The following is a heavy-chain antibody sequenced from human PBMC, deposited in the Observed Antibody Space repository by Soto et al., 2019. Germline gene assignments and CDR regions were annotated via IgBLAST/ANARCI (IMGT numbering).Heavy chain of an antibody. CDR2: ISYDGSNK. V-gene: IGHV3-30-3*01. CDR3: ARVLYAAGYYPLVFDC. D-gene: IGHD3-22*01. J-gene: IGHJ4*02. CDR1: GFTFSSYA. Sequence: GGSLRLSCAASGFTFSSYAMHWVRQAPGKGLEWVAVISYDGSNKYYADSVKGRFTISRDNSKNTLYLQMNSLRAEDTAVYYCARVLYAAGYYPLVFDCWGQGTLVTVSS.